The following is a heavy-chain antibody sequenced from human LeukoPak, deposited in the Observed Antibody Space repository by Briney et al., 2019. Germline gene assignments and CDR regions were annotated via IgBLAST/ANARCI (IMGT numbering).Heavy chain of an antibody. V-gene: IGHV5-51*01. CDR3: ARSPRSSRRAFDI. D-gene: IGHD6-13*01. J-gene: IGHJ3*02. CDR2: IYPGDSDT. CDR1: GYSFTSYW. Sequence: GESLKISCKGSGYSFTSYWIGWVRQMPGKGLEWMGIIYPGDSDTRYSPSFQGQVTISADKSISTAYLQWSSLKASDTAMYYCARSPRSSRRAFDIWGQGTMVTVSP.